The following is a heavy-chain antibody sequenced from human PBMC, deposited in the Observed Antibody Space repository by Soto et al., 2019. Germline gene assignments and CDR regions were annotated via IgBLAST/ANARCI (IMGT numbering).Heavy chain of an antibody. Sequence: GGSLRLSCHASESGFTFSDHYMDWVRQAPGKGLDWVGRITNKANGYTTEYAASVSGRFTISRDDSKNSLYLQMNSLKTEDTAVYYCTRGHCSVSIYAFDIWGQEAMVTVSS. V-gene: IGHV3-72*01. CDR3: TRGHCSVSIYAFDI. CDR2: ITNKANGYTT. CDR1: ESGFTFSDHY. J-gene: IGHJ3*02. D-gene: IGHD3-3*02.